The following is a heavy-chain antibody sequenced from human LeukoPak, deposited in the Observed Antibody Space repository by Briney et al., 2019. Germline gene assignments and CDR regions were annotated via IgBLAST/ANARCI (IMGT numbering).Heavy chain of an antibody. D-gene: IGHD2-15*01. Sequence: GGSLRLSCAASGFTFSSYGMHWVRQAPGKGPEWVAVISYDGSNKYYADSVKGRFTISRGNSKNTLYLQMSSLRAEDTAVYYCAKRGDYSSFDYWGQGTLVTVSS. CDR2: ISYDGSNK. V-gene: IGHV3-30*18. J-gene: IGHJ4*02. CDR1: GFTFSSYG. CDR3: AKRGDYSSFDY.